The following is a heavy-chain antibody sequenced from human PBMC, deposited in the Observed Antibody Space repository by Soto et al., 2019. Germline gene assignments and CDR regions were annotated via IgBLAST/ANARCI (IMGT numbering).Heavy chain of an antibody. D-gene: IGHD3-22*01. CDR1: GGTFSSYA. J-gene: IGHJ4*02. CDR2: IIPIFGTA. Sequence: SVKVSCKASGGTFSSYAISWVRQAPGQGLEWMGGIIPIFGTANYAQKFQGRVTITADESTGTAYMELSSLRSEDTAVYYCARDPVYYYDSSGYFGWGQGTLVTVSS. CDR3: ARDPVYYYDSSGYFG. V-gene: IGHV1-69*13.